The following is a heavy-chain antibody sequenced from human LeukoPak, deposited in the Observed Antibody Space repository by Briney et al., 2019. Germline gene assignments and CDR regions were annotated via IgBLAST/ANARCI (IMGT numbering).Heavy chain of an antibody. J-gene: IGHJ4*02. CDR1: GFIFRSFG. D-gene: IGHD2-15*01. V-gene: IGHV3-30*03. CDR3: AISSAGSVLAATPSDS. Sequence: GGSLRLSCVASGFIFRSFGMHWVRQAPGKGLEWVAVISYDGSKKYYADSVKGRFTIFRDNSKNTLYLQTNSLRAEDTAMYYCAISSAGSVLAATPSDSWGQGTLVTVSS. CDR2: ISYDGSKK.